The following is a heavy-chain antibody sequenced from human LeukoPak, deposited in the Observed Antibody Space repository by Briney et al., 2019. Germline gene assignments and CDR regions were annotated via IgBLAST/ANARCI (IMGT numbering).Heavy chain of an antibody. CDR1: GGSITNYY. CDR2: ISYSGRT. J-gene: IGHJ6*03. CDR3: AREREGVVTVLRDWEYSYFYMDV. Sequence: SETLSLTCSVSGGSITNYYWSWIWQSPGKGLEWIGYISYSGRTNYNPSLKSRVSISLDTSKNQFSLKLSSVTAADTAVYYCAREREGVVTVLRDWEYSYFYMDVWGKGTTVTISS. V-gene: IGHV4-59*01. D-gene: IGHD2-21*02.